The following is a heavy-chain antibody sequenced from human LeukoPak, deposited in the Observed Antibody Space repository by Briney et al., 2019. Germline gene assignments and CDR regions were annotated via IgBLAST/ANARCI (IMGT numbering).Heavy chain of an antibody. D-gene: IGHD3-10*02. V-gene: IGHV3-74*01. Sequence: GGSLRLSCVVSGFTFSRYWMHWVRQAPGKGLVWVSRINTDGSSTDYADSVKGRFTISRDNAKNSLYLQMNSLRAEDTAVYYCAELGITMIGGVWGKGTTVTISS. CDR3: AELGITMIGGV. J-gene: IGHJ6*04. CDR1: GFTFSRYW. CDR2: INTDGSST.